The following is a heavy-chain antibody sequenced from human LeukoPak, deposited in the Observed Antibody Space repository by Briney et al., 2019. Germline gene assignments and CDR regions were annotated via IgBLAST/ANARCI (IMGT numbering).Heavy chain of an antibody. Sequence: PSETLSLTCTVSGGSISSSSYYWGWIRQPPGKGLEWIGSIYYSGSTYYNPSLKSRVTISVDTSKNQFSLKLSSVTAADTAVYYCARDSVAGQFDYWGQGTLVTVSS. CDR1: GGSISSSSYY. CDR2: IYYSGST. D-gene: IGHD6-19*01. J-gene: IGHJ4*02. CDR3: ARDSVAGQFDY. V-gene: IGHV4-39*02.